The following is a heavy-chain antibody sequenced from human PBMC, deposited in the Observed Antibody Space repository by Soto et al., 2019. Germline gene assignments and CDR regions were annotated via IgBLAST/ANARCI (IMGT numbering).Heavy chain of an antibody. CDR1: GFTFSRYW. V-gene: IGHV3-74*01. Sequence: EVQLVESGGALVLPGGSLRLSCAASGFTFSRYWMHWVRQAPGKGLVWVSRISSYGSDTHYADSVKGRFTISRDNAKNTLYLQMTSLRADDTAVYYCASNYAYAEGYYWYGIDVWGQGTTVTVSS. CDR3: ASNYAYAEGYYWYGIDV. CDR2: ISSYGSDT. J-gene: IGHJ6*02. D-gene: IGHD3-16*01.